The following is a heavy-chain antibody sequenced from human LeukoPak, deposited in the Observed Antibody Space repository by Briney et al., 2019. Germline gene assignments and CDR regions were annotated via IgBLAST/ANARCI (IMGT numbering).Heavy chain of an antibody. J-gene: IGHJ4*02. CDR2: IRSKASGGTT. Sequence: GRPLRLSCTASGFTFGDYAMSWFRQAPGRGLEWVGVIRSKASGGTTEYAASVKGRFSISRDDSKSLAYLQMNSLKTEDTAVHYCRGSGYQVFDYWGQGTLVTVSS. V-gene: IGHV3-49*03. CDR3: RGSGYQVFDY. CDR1: GFTFGDYA. D-gene: IGHD3-22*01.